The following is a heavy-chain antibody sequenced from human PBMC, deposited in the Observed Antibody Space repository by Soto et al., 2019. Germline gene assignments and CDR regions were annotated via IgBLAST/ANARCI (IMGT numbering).Heavy chain of an antibody. CDR2: IYYSGSS. CDR3: ARHSSRWPIVDY. D-gene: IGHD6-13*01. V-gene: IGHV4-59*08. CDR1: GGSIGNSY. J-gene: IGHJ4*02. Sequence: QVQLQESGPGLVKPSETLSLTCTVSGGSIGNSYWSWIRQSPGKGLELIGYIYYSGSSNYNPSLRIRVSISVATSKNQFSLKLSSLTAADTAVYYCARHSSRWPIVDYWGQGTLVIVSS.